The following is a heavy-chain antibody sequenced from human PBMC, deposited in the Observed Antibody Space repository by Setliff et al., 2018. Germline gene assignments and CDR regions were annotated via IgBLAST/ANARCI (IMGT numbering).Heavy chain of an antibody. CDR2: IFSNDEK. CDR1: GFSHSNARRG. V-gene: IGHV2-26*01. Sequence: SGPTLVNPTATLTLTCTVSGFSHSNARRGVSWIRQPPGKALEWLAHIFSNDEKSYSTSLKITITISKDTSKSQVVLTMTDMDPVDTATYYCARAYHDRSGYYPLVYWGQGTLVTVSS. J-gene: IGHJ4*02. CDR3: ARAYHDRSGYYPLVY. D-gene: IGHD3-22*01.